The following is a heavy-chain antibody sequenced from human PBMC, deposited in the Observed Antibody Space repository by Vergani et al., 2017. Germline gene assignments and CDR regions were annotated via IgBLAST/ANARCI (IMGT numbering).Heavy chain of an antibody. CDR3: ASSERWLPYFDY. CDR1: GVSISSYY. J-gene: IGHJ4*02. Sequence: QVQLQESGPGLVKPSETLSLICTVSGVSISSYYWSWIRQPPGKGLEWIGYIYYSGSTNYNPSLKSRVTISVDTTKNQFSLKLSSVTAADTAVYYCASSERWLPYFDYWGQGTLVTVSS. V-gene: IGHV4-59*01. D-gene: IGHD5-24*01. CDR2: IYYSGST.